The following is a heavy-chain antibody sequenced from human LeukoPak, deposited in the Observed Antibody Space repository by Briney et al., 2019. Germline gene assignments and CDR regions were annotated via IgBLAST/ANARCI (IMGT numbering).Heavy chain of an antibody. D-gene: IGHD6-13*01. Sequence: GGSLRLSCAASGFTFSSSAMSWVRQAPGKGLEWVSGISWNSRSIAYADSVKGRFTISRDNAKNSLYLQMNSLRAEDMALYYCAKEGSSWSTFDYWGQGTLVTVSS. CDR2: ISWNSRSI. J-gene: IGHJ4*02. V-gene: IGHV3-9*03. CDR3: AKEGSSWSTFDY. CDR1: GFTFSSSA.